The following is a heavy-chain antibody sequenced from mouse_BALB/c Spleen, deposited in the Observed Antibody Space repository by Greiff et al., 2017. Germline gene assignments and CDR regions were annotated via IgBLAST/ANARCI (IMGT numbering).Heavy chain of an antibody. CDR1: GYSITSGYY. CDR3: ARPYDYDVWFAY. V-gene: IGHV3-6*02. CDR2: ISYDGSN. J-gene: IGHJ3*01. Sequence: EVQLQESGPGLVKPSQSLSLTCSVTGYSITSGYYWNWIRQFPGNKLEWMGYISYDGSNNYNPSLKNRISITRDTSKNQFFLKLNSVTTEDTATYYCARPYDYDVWFAYWGQGTLVTVSA. D-gene: IGHD2-4*01.